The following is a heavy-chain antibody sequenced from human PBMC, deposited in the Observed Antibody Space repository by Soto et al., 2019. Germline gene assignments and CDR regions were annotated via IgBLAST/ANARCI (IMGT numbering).Heavy chain of an antibody. Sequence: EVQLVESGGGLVQPGGSLKLSCAASGFTFSGSAMHWVRQASGKGLEWVGRIRSKANSYATAYAASVKGRFTISRDDSKKQAYQQKKYLKTEDKAVYYCTRQRQDFITMVRGSSQSYYYYYGMDVWGQVNTVTVSS. CDR3: TRQRQDFITMVRGSSQSYYYYYGMDV. V-gene: IGHV3-73*02. CDR2: IRSKANSYAT. D-gene: IGHD3-10*01. CDR1: GFTFSGSA. J-gene: IGHJ6*02.